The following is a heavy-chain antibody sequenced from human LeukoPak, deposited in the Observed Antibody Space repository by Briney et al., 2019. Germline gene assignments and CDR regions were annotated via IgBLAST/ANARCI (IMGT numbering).Heavy chain of an antibody. J-gene: IGHJ4*02. V-gene: IGHV3-30*02. D-gene: IGHD6-6*01. CDR2: IRNDATGG. CDR1: GFTFSTYG. CDR3: ARGSDYGDY. Sequence: GGSLRLSCAASGFTFSTYGMHWVRQAPGKGLEWVAFIRNDATGGYFADSVRGRFTISRDNSNNTLYLQMNSLRAEDTAVYYCARGSDYGDYWGQGTLVTVSS.